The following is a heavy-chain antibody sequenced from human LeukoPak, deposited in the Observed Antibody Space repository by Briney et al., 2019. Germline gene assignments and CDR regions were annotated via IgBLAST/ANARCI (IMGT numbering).Heavy chain of an antibody. CDR3: ARDCDRSGYYCY. D-gene: IGHD3-22*01. J-gene: IGHJ4*02. CDR2: ISAYNGNT. Sequence: GASVKVSCKASGGTYSSYAITWVRQAPGQGLEWMAWISAYNGNTNYAQKLQGRVTMTTDTSTSTVYMELRSLSSDDTAVYYCARDCDRSGYYCYWGQGTLVTVSS. CDR1: GGTYSSYA. V-gene: IGHV1-18*01.